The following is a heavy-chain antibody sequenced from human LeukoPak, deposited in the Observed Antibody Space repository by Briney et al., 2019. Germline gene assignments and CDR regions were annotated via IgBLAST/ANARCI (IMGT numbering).Heavy chain of an antibody. V-gene: IGHV4-59*08. CDR1: GGSITDYS. J-gene: IGHJ4*02. D-gene: IGHD3-10*01. Sequence: PSETLSLTCTVSGGSITDYSWNWIRQPPGKGLEWIGYIYHSGNTNYNPSLKSRVTISVDMSKKYFSLKLNSLTAADTAVYYCARLGVGISRTNFDYWGQGTLVTVSS. CDR2: IYHSGNT. CDR3: ARLGVGISRTNFDY.